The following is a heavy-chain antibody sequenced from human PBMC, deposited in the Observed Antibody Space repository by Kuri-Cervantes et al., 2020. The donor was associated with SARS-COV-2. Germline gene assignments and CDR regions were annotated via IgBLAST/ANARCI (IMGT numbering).Heavy chain of an antibody. Sequence: SVKVSCKAFGGTFSSYAISWVRQAPGQGLEWMGGIIPIFGTANYAQKFQGRVTITADESTSTAYMELSSLRSEDTAVYYCARAHHKYSYGQTPFDYWGQGTLVTVSS. V-gene: IGHV1-69*13. J-gene: IGHJ4*02. CDR2: IIPIFGTA. D-gene: IGHD5-18*01. CDR3: ARAHHKYSYGQTPFDY. CDR1: GGTFSSYA.